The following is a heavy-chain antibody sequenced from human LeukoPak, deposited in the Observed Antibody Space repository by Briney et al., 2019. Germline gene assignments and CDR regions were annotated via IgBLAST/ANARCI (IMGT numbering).Heavy chain of an antibody. V-gene: IGHV4-34*01. J-gene: IGHJ4*02. Sequence: SETLSLTCAVYGGSFSGYYWSRIRQHPGKGLEWIGEINHSGSTNYNPSLKSRVTISVDTSKNQFSLKLSSVTAADTAVYYCARSTSSGWYDYWGQGTLVTVSS. CDR2: INHSGST. D-gene: IGHD6-19*01. CDR3: ARSTSSGWYDY. CDR1: GGSFSGYY.